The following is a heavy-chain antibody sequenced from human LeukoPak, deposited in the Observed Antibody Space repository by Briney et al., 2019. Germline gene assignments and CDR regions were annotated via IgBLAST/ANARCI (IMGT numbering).Heavy chain of an antibody. CDR1: GYTYTTDG. CDR2: IDTYSGKT. D-gene: IGHD6-13*01. V-gene: IGHV1-18*01. J-gene: IGHJ5*02. CDR3: ARDRGIAEADSFDP. Sequence: ASAKVSCKASGYTYTTDGISWVRPAPGQGLEWMGWIDTYSGKTNYAQKFQGRVTMTSDTSTSTAYMELRSLRSDDTAVYYCARDRGIAEADSFDPWGQGTLVTVSS.